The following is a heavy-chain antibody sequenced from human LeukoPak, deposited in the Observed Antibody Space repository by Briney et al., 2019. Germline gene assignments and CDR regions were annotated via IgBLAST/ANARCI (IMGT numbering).Heavy chain of an antibody. CDR3: ARDVVVEAGMLPTDSWFDP. V-gene: IGHV1-46*01. J-gene: IGHJ5*02. Sequence: ASVKVSCKATGYSFTTYYIHWMRQAPGRGLEWMGIINPSDGSTSSAQKFQGRVTMTSDTSTSTVYMELSSLTYDDTAVYYCARDVVVEAGMLPTDSWFDPWGRGTLVAVSS. CDR2: INPSDGST. D-gene: IGHD2-15*01. CDR1: GYSFTTYY.